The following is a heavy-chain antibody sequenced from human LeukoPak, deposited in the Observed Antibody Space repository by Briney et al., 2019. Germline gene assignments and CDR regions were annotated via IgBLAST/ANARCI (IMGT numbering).Heavy chain of an antibody. V-gene: IGHV1-2*03. CDR2: ITPNSGGT. Sequence: LGASVKVSCKASGYTFTGYYIHWVRQAPGQGLEWMGWITPNSGGTNYAQKFQGRVTMTRDTSISTAYMELSRLRSDDTAVYYCARYCSSTSCYRSHYYYMDVWGKGTTVTVSS. D-gene: IGHD2-2*02. J-gene: IGHJ6*03. CDR1: GYTFTGYY. CDR3: ARYCSSTSCYRSHYYYMDV.